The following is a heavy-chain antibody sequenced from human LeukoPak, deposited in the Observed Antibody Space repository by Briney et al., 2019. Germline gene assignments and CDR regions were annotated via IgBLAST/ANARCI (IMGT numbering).Heavy chain of an antibody. CDR3: ARVSASSWYPYYFDY. J-gene: IGHJ4*02. CDR1: GGSISSSSYY. V-gene: IGHV4-39*07. D-gene: IGHD6-13*01. Sequence: PSETLSLTCTVSGGSISSSSYYWGWIRQPPGKGLEWIGSIFYNRDTYYNPSLKSRVTISVDTSKNQFSLKLSSLTAADTAVYYCARVSASSWYPYYFDYWGQGTLVTVSS. CDR2: IFYNRDT.